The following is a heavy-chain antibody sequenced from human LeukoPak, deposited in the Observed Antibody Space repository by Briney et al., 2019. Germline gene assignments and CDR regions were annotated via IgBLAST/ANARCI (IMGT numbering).Heavy chain of an antibody. CDR3: TTFYDILTGYLGRDY. CDR2: IKSKTDGGTA. Sequence: GGALRLSCAASGFTFSNAWMSWVGQAPGEGLEGVGRIKSKTDGGTAHYPTPVKRRFTISTDDSKNTLYLPMNSLKTDDTAVYYCTTFYDILTGYLGRDYWGQGTLVTVSS. V-gene: IGHV3-15*01. J-gene: IGHJ4*02. CDR1: GFTFSNAW. D-gene: IGHD3-9*01.